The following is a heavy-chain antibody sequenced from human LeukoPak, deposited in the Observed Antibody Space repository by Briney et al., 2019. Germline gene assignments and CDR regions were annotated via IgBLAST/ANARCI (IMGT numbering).Heavy chain of an antibody. CDR3: ARDGHLSMMVAALFDY. CDR1: GFTFSSYW. CDR2: IKQDGSEK. D-gene: IGHD2-15*01. V-gene: IGHV3-7*01. J-gene: IGHJ4*02. Sequence: PGGSLRLSCAASGFTFSSYWMSWVRQAPGKGLEWVANIKQDGSEKYYVDSVKGRFTISRDNAKNSLYLQMNSLRAEDTAVYCCARDGHLSMMVAALFDYWGQGTLVTVSS.